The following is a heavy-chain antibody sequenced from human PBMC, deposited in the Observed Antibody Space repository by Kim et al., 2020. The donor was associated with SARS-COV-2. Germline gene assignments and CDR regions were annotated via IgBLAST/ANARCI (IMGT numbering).Heavy chain of an antibody. CDR3: ARVYDSSGYYFDY. Sequence: SVKVSCKASGGTFSSYAISWVRQAPGQGLEWMGRIIPILGIANYAQKFQGRVTITADKSTSTAYMELSSLRSEDTAVYYCARVYDSSGYYFDYWGQGTLVTVSS. CDR1: GGTFSSYA. CDR2: IIPILGIA. V-gene: IGHV1-69*04. D-gene: IGHD3-22*01. J-gene: IGHJ4*02.